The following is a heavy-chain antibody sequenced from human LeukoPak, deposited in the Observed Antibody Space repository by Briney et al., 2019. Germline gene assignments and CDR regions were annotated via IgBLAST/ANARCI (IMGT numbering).Heavy chain of an antibody. CDR1: GYTFTGYY. Sequence: ASVKVSRKASGYTFTGYYMHWVRQAPGQGLEWMGWINPNSGGTNYAQKFQGRVTMTRDTSISTAYMELSRLRSDDTAVYYCARALLGAATLSCSDYWGQGTLVTVSS. J-gene: IGHJ4*02. D-gene: IGHD2-15*01. V-gene: IGHV1-2*02. CDR2: INPNSGGT. CDR3: ARALLGAATLSCSDY.